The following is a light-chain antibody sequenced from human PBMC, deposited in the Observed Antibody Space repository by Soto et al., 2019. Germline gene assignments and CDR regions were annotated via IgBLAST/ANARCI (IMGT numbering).Light chain of an antibody. CDR3: ATWDDSLNGFYV. V-gene: IGLV1-44*01. CDR2: SDN. Sequence: QSVLTQPPSASGTPGQRVTISCSGSSSNIGTYSVSWYQQFPGTAPRLLIYSDNQRPSGVPDRFSGSKSGTSASLAISGLRSDDEADYFCATWDDSLNGFYVFGTGTKVTVL. CDR1: SSNIGTYS. J-gene: IGLJ1*01.